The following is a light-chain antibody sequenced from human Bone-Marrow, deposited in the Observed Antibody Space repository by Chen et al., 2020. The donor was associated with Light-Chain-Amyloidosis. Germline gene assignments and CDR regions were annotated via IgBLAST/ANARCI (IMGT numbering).Light chain of an antibody. J-gene: IGLJ2*01. Sequence: SHELTQPPPVSVSPGQTARITCPGEDLPTKYSYWYQQQPGQAPVLVIHRDTERPSGISERFSGSRSATTATLTISGVQAEDEADYHCQSADSSGTYEVIFGGGTKLTVL. V-gene: IGLV3-25*03. CDR3: QSADSSGTYEVI. CDR1: DLPTKY. CDR2: RDT.